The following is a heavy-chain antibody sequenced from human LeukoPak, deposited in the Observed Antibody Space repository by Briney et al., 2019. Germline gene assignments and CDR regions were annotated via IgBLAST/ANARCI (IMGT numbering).Heavy chain of an antibody. D-gene: IGHD3-9*01. V-gene: IGHV3-23*01. J-gene: IGHJ4*02. Sequence: GGSLRLSCAASGFTLSTYAMSWVRQAPGKGLEWVSSILDSGGNTYYADSVKGRFTISRDNSKNTLYLQMNSLRAEDTAVYYCARLGYWGQGTLVTVSS. CDR2: ILDSGGNT. CDR1: GFTLSTYA. CDR3: ARLGY.